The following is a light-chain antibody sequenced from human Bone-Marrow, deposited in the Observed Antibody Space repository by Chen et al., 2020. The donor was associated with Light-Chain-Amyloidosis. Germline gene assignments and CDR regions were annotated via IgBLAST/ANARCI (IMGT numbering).Light chain of an antibody. CDR3: QQYNSYQGT. CDR1: QSISSW. CDR2: KAS. J-gene: IGKJ2*01. Sequence: DIQMTQSPSTLSASVGDRVTITCRASQSISSWLAWYQQKPGKAPKLLIYKASSLESGVPSRFSGSGSGTECTLTISSLQPDDFATYYCQQYNSYQGTFGQGTKLEIK. V-gene: IGKV1-5*03.